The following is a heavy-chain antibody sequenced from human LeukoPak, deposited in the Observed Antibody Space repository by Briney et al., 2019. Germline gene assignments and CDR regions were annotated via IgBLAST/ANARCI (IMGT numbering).Heavy chain of an antibody. CDR2: INHRGST. Sequence: SETLSLTCGVSGGSFTDYYWGWIRQPPGKGLEWIGEINHRGSTRFNQSLKSRVTISVDTSKDLLSLKVTSVTAADTALYYCATVRCYCTSCYVDYWGQGALVTVSS. D-gene: IGHD6-13*01. CDR3: ATVRCYCTSCYVDY. V-gene: IGHV4-34*01. CDR1: GGSFTDYY. J-gene: IGHJ4*02.